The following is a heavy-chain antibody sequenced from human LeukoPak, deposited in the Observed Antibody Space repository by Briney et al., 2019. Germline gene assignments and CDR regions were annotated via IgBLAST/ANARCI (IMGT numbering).Heavy chain of an antibody. D-gene: IGHD4-23*01. Sequence: SETLSLTCTVSGGSISSSSYYWGWIRQPPGKGLEWIGSIYYSGSTYYNPSLKSRVTISVDTSKNQFSLNLRSVTAADTAVYYCARALPGGAFDIWGQGTMVTVSS. CDR3: ARALPGGAFDI. CDR1: GGSISSSSYY. V-gene: IGHV4-39*07. CDR2: IYYSGST. J-gene: IGHJ3*02.